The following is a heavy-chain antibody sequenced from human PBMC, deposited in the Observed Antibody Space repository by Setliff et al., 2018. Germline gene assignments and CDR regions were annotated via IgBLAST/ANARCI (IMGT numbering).Heavy chain of an antibody. CDR2: INTNTGNL. CDR3: ARASRFGTTVWKGDYYMDV. CDR1: GYTFSSYA. J-gene: IGHJ6*03. D-gene: IGHD4-4*01. Sequence: ASVKVSCKASGYTFSSYAMGWMRQAPGQRLEWMGWINTNTGNLSYAQDFTGRLVFSLDTSVSTAYLQISSLKAEDSAVYYCARASRFGTTVWKGDYYMDVWGKGTTVTVSS. V-gene: IGHV7-4-1*02.